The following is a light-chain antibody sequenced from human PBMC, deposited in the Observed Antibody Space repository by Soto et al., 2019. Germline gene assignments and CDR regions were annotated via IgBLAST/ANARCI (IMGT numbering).Light chain of an antibody. CDR3: QQYHNWHPIT. J-gene: IGKJ5*01. V-gene: IGKV3-15*01. Sequence: EILFTQSPATLSSSPGERATLSCRASQSIDTYLAWYQQKPGQAPRLIIYGASTRANGIPARFSGSGSGTEFTLTISSLQSEDFAVYYCQQYHNWHPITFGQGTRLEIK. CDR1: QSIDTY. CDR2: GAS.